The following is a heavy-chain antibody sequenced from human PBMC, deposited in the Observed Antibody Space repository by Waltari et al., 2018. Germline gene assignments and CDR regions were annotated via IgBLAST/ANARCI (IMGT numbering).Heavy chain of an antibody. J-gene: IGHJ4*02. CDR2: INHSGST. V-gene: IGHV4-34*01. CDR3: ARGDYGDQKAHHFDY. CDR1: GGSFSGYY. Sequence: QVQLQQWGAGLLTPSETLSLTCAVYGGSFSGYYWSWIRQPPGKGLEWIGEINHSGSTNYNPSLKSRVTISVDTSKNQFSLKLSSVTAADTAVYYCARGDYGDQKAHHFDYWGQGTLVTVSS. D-gene: IGHD4-17*01.